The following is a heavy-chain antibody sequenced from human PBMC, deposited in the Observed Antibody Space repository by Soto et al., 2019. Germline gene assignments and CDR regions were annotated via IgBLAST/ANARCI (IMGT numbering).Heavy chain of an antibody. CDR3: ARDSLPRLVAGDPTWLDP. Sequence: QVQLVQSGAEVKKPGASVKVSCKASGYSFTSYGISWVRQAPGQGLEWIGWISGYNGNTHYAQKLQGRVTMTTDTSTCTAYMELRSLRSDYTALYYCARDSLPRLVAGDPTWLDPWGQGTLVSVSS. CDR2: ISGYNGNT. J-gene: IGHJ5*02. D-gene: IGHD6-25*01. CDR1: GYSFTSYG. V-gene: IGHV1-18*01.